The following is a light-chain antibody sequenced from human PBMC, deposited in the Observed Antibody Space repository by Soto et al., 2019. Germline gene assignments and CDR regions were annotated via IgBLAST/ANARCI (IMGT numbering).Light chain of an antibody. CDR1: QSIVGW. J-gene: IGKJ1*01. CDR3: KQYNGYGSWT. V-gene: IGKV1-5*03. CDR2: KQS. Sequence: DVQMTQSPSTLSASVGDRVTITCRASQSIVGWLAWYQQKPGKAPKLLIYKQSTLESGVPSRLSGRAAAPEFTLTIRRLQPDDFATFYSKQYNGYGSWTLVQGTKVDVK.